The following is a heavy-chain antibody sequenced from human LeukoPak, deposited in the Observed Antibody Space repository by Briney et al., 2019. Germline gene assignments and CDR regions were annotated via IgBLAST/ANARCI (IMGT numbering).Heavy chain of an antibody. CDR1: GYTFTGYY. J-gene: IGHJ4*02. CDR3: AREGGIAGNPNDY. Sequence: GASVKVSCKASGYTFTGYYVHWVRQAPGQGLEWMGWISAYNGNTNYAHKLQGRVTMTTDTSTSTAYMELRSLRSDDTAVYYCAREGGIAGNPNDYWGQGTLVTVSS. D-gene: IGHD6-13*01. V-gene: IGHV1-18*04. CDR2: ISAYNGNT.